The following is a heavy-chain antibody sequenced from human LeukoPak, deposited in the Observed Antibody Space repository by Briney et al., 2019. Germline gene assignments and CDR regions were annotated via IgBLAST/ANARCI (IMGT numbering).Heavy chain of an antibody. CDR3: ARSLYDMKFDY. CDR2: INPTDGSA. D-gene: IGHD2/OR15-2a*01. V-gene: IGHV1-46*01. J-gene: IGHJ4*02. Sequence: RASVKVSCKASGYKFTSYYVHWVRQAPGQVLEWMGIINPTDGSAMYAQQFHGRVTMTRDMSTSTIYMDLSSLRSEDRAVYYCARSLYDMKFDYWGQGTLVTVSS. CDR1: GYKFTSYY.